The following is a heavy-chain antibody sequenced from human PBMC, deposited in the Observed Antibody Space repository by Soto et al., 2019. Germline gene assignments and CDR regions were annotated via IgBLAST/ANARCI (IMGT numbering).Heavy chain of an antibody. CDR1: GFNFNLYA. Sequence: PGGSLRLSCAASGFNFNLYALNWVRHAPGKGLEWVSAIGIAGISTSYADSVKGRFTISRDNPKSTLYLQLNSLRVEDTAVYYFARSPAAGSAAKRYAMDVWGQGTTVTVSS. D-gene: IGHD1-26*01. V-gene: IGHV3-23*05. CDR2: IGIAGIST. J-gene: IGHJ6*02. CDR3: ARSPAAGSAAKRYAMDV.